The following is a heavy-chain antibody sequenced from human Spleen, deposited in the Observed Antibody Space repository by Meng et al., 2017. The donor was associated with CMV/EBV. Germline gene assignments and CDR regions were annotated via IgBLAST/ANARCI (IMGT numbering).Heavy chain of an antibody. CDR1: GFTFSSYA. D-gene: IGHD4-11*01. CDR3: AKDHPDYINNWFDP. V-gene: IGHV3-23*01. J-gene: IGHJ5*02. CDR2: ISGSGGST. Sequence: ASGFTFSSYAMSWVRQAPGKGLEWVSAISGSGGSTYYADSVKGRFTISRDNSKNTLYLQMNSLRAEDTAVYYCAKDHPDYINNWFDPWGQGTLVTVSS.